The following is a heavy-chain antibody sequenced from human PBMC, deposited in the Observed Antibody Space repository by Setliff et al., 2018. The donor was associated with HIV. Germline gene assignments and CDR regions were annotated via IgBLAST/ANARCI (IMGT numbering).Heavy chain of an antibody. J-gene: IGHJ3*02. CDR2: ILYGGTT. CDR3: ARPTTGLGGGAAFDI. Sequence: SETLSLTCAVSGGSVDSREYYWGWILQPPGKGREWIGNILYGGTTYYTPSLKRRVSISVDTSRNQFSLRLNSVTAADTAVYYCARPTTGLGGGAAFDIWGQGTMVTVSS. D-gene: IGHD2-8*01. V-gene: IGHV4-39*01. CDR1: GGSVDSREYY.